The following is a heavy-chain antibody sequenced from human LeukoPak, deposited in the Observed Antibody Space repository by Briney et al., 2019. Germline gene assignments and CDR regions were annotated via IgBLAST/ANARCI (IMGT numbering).Heavy chain of an antibody. CDR2: IKQDGSET. CDR3: AREYSSSSYY. CDR1: GFTFISYW. D-gene: IGHD6-6*01. J-gene: IGHJ4*02. V-gene: IGHV3-7*01. Sequence: GGSLRLSCAASGFTFISYWMSWFRQAPGKGLEWVANIKQDGSETYYVDSVKGRFTISRDNAKNSVYLQMNSLRAEDTAVYYCAREYSSSSYYWGQGTLVTVSS.